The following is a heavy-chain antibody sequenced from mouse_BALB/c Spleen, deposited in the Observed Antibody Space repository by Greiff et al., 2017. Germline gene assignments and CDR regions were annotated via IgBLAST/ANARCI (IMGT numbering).Heavy chain of an antibody. V-gene: IGHV1-7*01. D-gene: IGHD2-10*01. CDR3: ASPYYGNPAWFAY. J-gene: IGHJ3*01. Sequence: QVQLKESGAELAKPGASVKMSCKASGYTFTSYWMHWVKQRPGQGLEWIGYINPSTGYTEYNQKFKDKATLTADKSSSTAYMQLSSLTSEDSAVYYCASPYYGNPAWFAYWGQGTLVTVSA. CDR1: GYTFTSYW. CDR2: INPSTGYT.